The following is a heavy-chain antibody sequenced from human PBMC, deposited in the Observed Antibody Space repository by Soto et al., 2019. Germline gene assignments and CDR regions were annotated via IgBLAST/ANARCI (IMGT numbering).Heavy chain of an antibody. CDR2: IIPIFRTP. CDR3: ARSTGSGFRPGTHRFNWFDP. CDR1: GVTFSSFA. J-gene: IGHJ5*02. V-gene: IGHV1-69*01. D-gene: IGHD5-12*01. Sequence: QVQLVQSGAEVKQPGSSVKVSCQASGVTFSSFAISWVRQAPGQGLEWMGGIIPIFRTPNYAQNFQGRVTITADESKSSVYMELSRLRSEDTAVYYCARSTGSGFRPGTHRFNWFDPWGQVTLVTVSS.